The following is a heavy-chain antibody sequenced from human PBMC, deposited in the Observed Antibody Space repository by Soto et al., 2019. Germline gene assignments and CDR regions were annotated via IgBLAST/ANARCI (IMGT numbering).Heavy chain of an antibody. Sequence: SETLSLTCTVSGGSISSYYWSWIRQPPGKGLEWIGYIYYSGSTNYNPSLKSRVTISVDTSKNQFSLKLSSVTAADTAVYYCARSGGAMVTGYYYYYYGMDVWRQGTTVTVSS. J-gene: IGHJ6*02. D-gene: IGHD5-18*01. CDR2: IYYSGST. CDR3: ARSGGAMVTGYYYYYYGMDV. CDR1: GGSISSYY. V-gene: IGHV4-59*01.